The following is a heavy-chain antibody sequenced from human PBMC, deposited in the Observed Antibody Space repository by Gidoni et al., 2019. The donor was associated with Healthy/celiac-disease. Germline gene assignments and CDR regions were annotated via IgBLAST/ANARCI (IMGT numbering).Heavy chain of an antibody. CDR1: GFTVSSNY. Sequence: EVQLVESGGGLIQPGGSLRLSCAASGFTVSSNYMSWVRQAPGKGLEWVSVIYSGGSTYYADSVKGRFTISRDNSKNTLYLQMNSLRAEDTAVYYCARGPAIYSGSYHGGVHFDYWGQGTLVTVSS. CDR2: IYSGGST. D-gene: IGHD1-26*01. CDR3: ARGPAIYSGSYHGGVHFDY. V-gene: IGHV3-53*01. J-gene: IGHJ4*02.